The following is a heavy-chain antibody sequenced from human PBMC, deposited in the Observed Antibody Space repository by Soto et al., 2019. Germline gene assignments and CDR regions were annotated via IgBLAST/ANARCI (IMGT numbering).Heavy chain of an antibody. V-gene: IGHV3-30*18. Sequence: QVQLVESGGGVVQPGRSLRLSCAASGFTFSSYGMHWVRQAPGKGLEWVAVISYDGSNKYYADSVKGRFTISRDNSKNTLYLQMNSLRAEDTAVYYCAKDLSSYGLGGSHCSGGSCYRPDAYRTINYGMDVWGQGTTVTVSS. J-gene: IGHJ6*02. D-gene: IGHD2-15*01. CDR3: AKDLSSYGLGGSHCSGGSCYRPDAYRTINYGMDV. CDR1: GFTFSSYG. CDR2: ISYDGSNK.